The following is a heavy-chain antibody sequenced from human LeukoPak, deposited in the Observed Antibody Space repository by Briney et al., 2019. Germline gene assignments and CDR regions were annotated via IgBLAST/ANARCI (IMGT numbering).Heavy chain of an antibody. CDR2: ISGSGGST. J-gene: IGHJ4*02. CDR1: GFTFRSDA. Sequence: GGSLRLSCAASGFTFRSDAMSWVRQAPGKGLEWVSAISGSGGSTYYADSVKGRFTISRDNSKNTLYLQMNSLRAEDTAVYYCAKDLGYDSSCYYGLGDYWGQGTLVTVSS. D-gene: IGHD3-22*01. V-gene: IGHV3-23*01. CDR3: AKDLGYDSSCYYGLGDY.